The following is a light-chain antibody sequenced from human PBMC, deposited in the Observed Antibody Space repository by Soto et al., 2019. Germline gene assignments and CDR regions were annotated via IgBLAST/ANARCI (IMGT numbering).Light chain of an antibody. CDR1: QSVSSSY. V-gene: IGKV3-20*01. Sequence: EIVWTQSPGTLSLSPGERATLSCRASQSVSSSYLAWYQQKPGQAPRLLVYGTSSRATGIPDRFSGSGSGTDFTLTISRLESEDFAVYYCQQYGRPPYTFGQGTKLEIK. CDR2: GTS. J-gene: IGKJ2*01. CDR3: QQYGRPPYT.